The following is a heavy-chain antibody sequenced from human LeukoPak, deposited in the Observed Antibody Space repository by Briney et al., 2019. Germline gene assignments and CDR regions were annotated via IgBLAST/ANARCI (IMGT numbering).Heavy chain of an antibody. CDR1: GFTFSSYA. CDR2: ISGSGGST. J-gene: IGHJ4*02. V-gene: IGHV3-23*01. D-gene: IGHD3-22*01. CDR3: AKGDTDYYDSSGYYSGIDY. Sequence: GGSLRLSCAASGFTFSSYAMSWVRQAPGKGLEWVSAISGSGGSTYYADSVKGRFTISRDNSKNTLYLQLNSLRAEDTAVYYCAKGDTDYYDSSGYYSGIDYWGQGTLVTVSS.